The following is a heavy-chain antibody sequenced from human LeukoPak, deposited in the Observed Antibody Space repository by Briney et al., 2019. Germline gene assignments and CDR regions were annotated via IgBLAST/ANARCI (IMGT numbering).Heavy chain of an antibody. J-gene: IGHJ1*01. Sequence: PGGSLRLSCAASGFTFSSYWMYWVRQAPGKGLVWVSLINTDGGSTNYAESVKGRFTISRDNAKNTVYLQMNSLRAEDTAMYCCYGANAANWGQGTLVTVSS. CDR3: YGANAAN. CDR2: INTDGGST. V-gene: IGHV3-74*01. CDR1: GFTFSSYW. D-gene: IGHD4-23*01.